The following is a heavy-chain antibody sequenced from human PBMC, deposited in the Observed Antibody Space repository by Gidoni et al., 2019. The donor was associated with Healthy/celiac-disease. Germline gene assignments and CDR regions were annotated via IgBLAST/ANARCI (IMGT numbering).Heavy chain of an antibody. D-gene: IGHD6-13*01. Sequence: QVQLQQSGPGLVKHSQTLSLTCAISGASVSSNSAAWNWIRQSPSSGLEWLGRTYYRSKWYNDYAVSVKSRITINPDTSKNQFSLQLNSVTPEDTAVYYCAREGVLGIAAAGDYWGQGTLVTVSS. J-gene: IGHJ4*02. CDR2: TYYRSKWYN. V-gene: IGHV6-1*01. CDR1: GASVSSNSAA. CDR3: AREGVLGIAAAGDY.